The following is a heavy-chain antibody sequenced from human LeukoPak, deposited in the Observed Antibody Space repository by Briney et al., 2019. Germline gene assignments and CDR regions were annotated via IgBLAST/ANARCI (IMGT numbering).Heavy chain of an antibody. CDR2: IYYSGST. CDR3: ARVNDYGDYGAFDI. V-gene: IGHV4-39*07. D-gene: IGHD4-17*01. Sequence: SETLSLTCTVSGGSISSSSYYWGWIRQPPGKGLEWIGSIYYSGSTYYNPSLKSRVTISVDTSNNQFSLKLSSVTAADTAVYYCARVNDYGDYGAFDIWGQGTMVTVSS. J-gene: IGHJ3*02. CDR1: GGSISSSSYY.